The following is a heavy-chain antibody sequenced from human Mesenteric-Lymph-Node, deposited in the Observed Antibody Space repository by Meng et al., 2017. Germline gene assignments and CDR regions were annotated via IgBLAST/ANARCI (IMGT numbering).Heavy chain of an antibody. CDR2: INYYNGNT. CDR1: GYSYG. Sequence: QVQWVLSEAEVKNPGASVKVSCKVSGYSYGISWVRQAPGQGLEWMGLINYYNGNTDYPQKFQGRLTMTTDTSASTAYMELRSLRSDDTAVYYCAKADVLAASHPWGQGTLVTVSS. J-gene: IGHJ5*02. CDR3: AKADVLAASHP. D-gene: IGHD6-25*01. V-gene: IGHV1-18*01.